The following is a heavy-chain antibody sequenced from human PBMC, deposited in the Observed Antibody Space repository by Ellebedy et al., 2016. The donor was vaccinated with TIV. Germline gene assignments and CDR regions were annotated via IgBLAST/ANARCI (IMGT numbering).Heavy chain of an antibody. V-gene: IGHV3-7*01. CDR3: TRDAVSD. D-gene: IGHD3-16*01. CDR2: INQDGSVK. CDR1: GFTFTNHW. J-gene: IGHJ4*02. Sequence: GGSLRLSXAASGFTFTNHWMDWARQAPGKGLEWVANINQDGSVKHYVDSVKGRFTISRDNAKNSLSLQMNSLSAEDTAVYYCTRDAVSDWGQGTLVTVSS.